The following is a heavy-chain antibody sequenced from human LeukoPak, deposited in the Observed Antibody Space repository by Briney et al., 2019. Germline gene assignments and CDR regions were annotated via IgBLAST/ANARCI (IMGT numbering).Heavy chain of an antibody. CDR2: IYPADSDT. CDR1: GYGFINYW. CDR3: ARSSRDGYNQDFDY. J-gene: IGHJ4*02. Sequence: GESLKISCKGSGYGFINYWIGWVRQMPGKGLEWMGIIYPADSDTRYSPSFQGQVTISADKSISTAYLQWSSLKASDTAMYYCARSSRDGYNQDFDYWGQGTLVTVSS. V-gene: IGHV5-51*01. D-gene: IGHD5-24*01.